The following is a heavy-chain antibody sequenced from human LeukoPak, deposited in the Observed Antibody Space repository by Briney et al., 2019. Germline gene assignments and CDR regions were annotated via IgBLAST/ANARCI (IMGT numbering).Heavy chain of an antibody. CDR2: INPNSGGT. Sequence: ASVKASCKASGYTFTGYYMHWVRQAPGQGLEWMGWINPNSGGTKYAQKFQGRVTMTRDMSISTAYMELSRLRSDDTAVYYCARGRSGELTWAFTLDAWGQGTLVTVS. CDR3: ARGRSGELTWAFTLDA. J-gene: IGHJ5*02. D-gene: IGHD3-10*01. V-gene: IGHV1-2*02. CDR1: GYTFTGYY.